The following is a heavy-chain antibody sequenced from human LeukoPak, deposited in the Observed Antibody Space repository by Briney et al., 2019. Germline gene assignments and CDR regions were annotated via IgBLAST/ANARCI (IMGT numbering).Heavy chain of an antibody. CDR1: SGSISSSSYY. CDR2: IYYSGST. J-gene: IGHJ4*02. D-gene: IGHD3-22*01. CDR3: ASGDSSGYYYTLDY. Sequence: SETLSLTCTVSSGSISSSSYYWGWIRQPPGKGLEWIGSIYYSGSTYYNPSLKSRVTISVDTSKNQFSLKLSSVTVADTAVYYCASGDSSGYYYTLDYWGQGTLVTVSS. V-gene: IGHV4-39*01.